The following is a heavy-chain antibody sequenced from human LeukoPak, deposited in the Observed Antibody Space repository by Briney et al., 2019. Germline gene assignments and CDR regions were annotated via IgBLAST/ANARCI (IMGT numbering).Heavy chain of an antibody. CDR2: ISAYNGNT. Sequence: VASVKVSCKASGYTFTSYGISWVRQAPGQGLEWMGWISAYNGNTNYAQKLQGRVTMTTDTSTSTAYMELRSLRSDDTAVYYCARGPPYMIMFGGVIGNFDYWGQGTLVTVSS. J-gene: IGHJ4*02. CDR1: GYTFTSYG. CDR3: ARGPPYMIMFGGVIGNFDY. D-gene: IGHD3-16*02. V-gene: IGHV1-18*01.